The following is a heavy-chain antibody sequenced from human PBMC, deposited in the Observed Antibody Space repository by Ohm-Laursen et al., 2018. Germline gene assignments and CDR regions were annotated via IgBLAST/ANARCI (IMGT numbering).Heavy chain of an antibody. CDR1: GITFGTYA. V-gene: IGHV3-23*01. D-gene: IGHD3-3*01. J-gene: IGHJ6*02. Sequence: SLRLSCTASGITFGTYATSWVRQAPGKGLEWVSAISGIGNTTYYTDSVKGRFTISRDNSKNTVFLQMNSLRAEDTAVYYCAKDHTSYYDFWTYGMDVWGQGTTVSVSS. CDR2: ISGIGNTT. CDR3: AKDHTSYYDFWTYGMDV.